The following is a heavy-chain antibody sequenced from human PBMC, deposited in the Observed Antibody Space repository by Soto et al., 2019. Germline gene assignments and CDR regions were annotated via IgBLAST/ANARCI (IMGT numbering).Heavy chain of an antibody. CDR2: MNTNSGNT. CDR1: GYTFTSYD. D-gene: IGHD2-21*02. Sequence: QVQLVQSGAEVKKPGASVKVSCKASGYTFTSYDINWVRQATGQGLEWMGWMNTNSGNTGYAQKFQGRVTMTRNTHISRAYRELSRLGSEDTAVYYCATPYCGGDCYSSYYYYGMDVWGQGTPVTVSS. V-gene: IGHV1-8*01. CDR3: ATPYCGGDCYSSYYYYGMDV. J-gene: IGHJ6*02.